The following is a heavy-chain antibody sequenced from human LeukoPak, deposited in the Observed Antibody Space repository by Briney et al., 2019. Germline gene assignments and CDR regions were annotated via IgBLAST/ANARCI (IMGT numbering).Heavy chain of an antibody. D-gene: IGHD3-22*01. J-gene: IGHJ3*02. V-gene: IGHV4-39*01. CDR1: GGSISSSSYD. Sequence: PSETLSLTCTVSGGSISSSSYDWGWIRQAPGKGLEWIGSIYYSGSTYYNPSLKSRVTISVDTSKNQFSLKLSSVTAADRAVYYCARPASTYYYDSSGYYVEAFDIWGQGTMVTVSS. CDR2: IYYSGST. CDR3: ARPASTYYYDSSGYYVEAFDI.